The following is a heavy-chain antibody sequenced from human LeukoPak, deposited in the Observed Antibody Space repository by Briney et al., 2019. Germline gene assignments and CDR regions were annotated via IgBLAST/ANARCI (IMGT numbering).Heavy chain of an antibody. J-gene: IGHJ4*02. CDR2: INPSGGST. D-gene: IGHD5-24*01. V-gene: IGHV1-46*01. Sequence: ASVKVSCKASGGTFSSYAISWVRQAPGQGLEWMGIINPSGGSTSYAQKFQGRVTMTRDTSTSTVYMELSSLRSEDTAVYYCARDKGMATTPEPQYYFDYWGQGALVTASS. CDR1: GGTFSSYA. CDR3: ARDKGMATTPEPQYYFDY.